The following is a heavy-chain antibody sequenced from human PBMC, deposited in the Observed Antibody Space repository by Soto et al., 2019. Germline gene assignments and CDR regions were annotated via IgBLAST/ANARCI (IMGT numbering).Heavy chain of an antibody. CDR2: ISSGSNT. Sequence: EVQLLEAGGGLVQPGGSLRLACVASGFPFSSYAMSWVRQTPGRGLECVSAISSGSNTYYTDSVRGRFTISRDNSKNSLYLQMSSLRADDTAISYGAKASATGKSDGMDVWGQGTTVSVSS. CDR1: GFPFSSYA. V-gene: IGHV3-23*01. J-gene: IGHJ6*02. D-gene: IGHD7-27*01. CDR3: AKASATGKSDGMDV.